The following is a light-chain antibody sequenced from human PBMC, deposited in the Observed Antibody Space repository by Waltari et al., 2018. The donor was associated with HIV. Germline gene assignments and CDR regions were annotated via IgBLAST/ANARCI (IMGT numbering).Light chain of an antibody. CDR3: QQYYRTPPA. CDR1: QSILSHSNKKNY. Sequence: DVVMTQSPDALVGSLGERVTIKCNSTQSILSHSNKKNYLALYQQRPGQPPKLLVYWASTRESGVPARFSGSGSGTDFTLTINNLQAEDASIYYCQQYYRTPPAFGQGTKVEI. J-gene: IGKJ1*01. CDR2: WAS. V-gene: IGKV4-1*01.